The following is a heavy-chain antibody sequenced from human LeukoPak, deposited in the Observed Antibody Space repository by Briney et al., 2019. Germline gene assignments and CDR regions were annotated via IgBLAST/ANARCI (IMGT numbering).Heavy chain of an antibody. CDR2: IVVGSGNT. CDR1: GFTFTSSA. J-gene: IGHJ4*02. Sequence: GASVEVSCKASGFTFTSSAVQWVRQARGQRLEWIGWIVVGSGNTNYAQKFQERVTITRDMSTSTAYMELSSLRSEDTAVYYCAAVNGGNSWSEPIDYWGQGTLVTVSS. D-gene: IGHD4-23*01. CDR3: AAVNGGNSWSEPIDY. V-gene: IGHV1-58*01.